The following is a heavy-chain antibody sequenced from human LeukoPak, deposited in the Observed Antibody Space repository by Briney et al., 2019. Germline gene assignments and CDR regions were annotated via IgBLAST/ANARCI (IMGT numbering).Heavy chain of an antibody. Sequence: PSETLSLTCTVSGGSISSSSYYWGWLRQPPGRELEWIGSIYYSGSTSYNPSLKSRVTISVDTSKNQFFLKLGSVTAAGTAVYYCARNASDSGTSYFDYWGQGTPVTVSS. J-gene: IGHJ4*02. CDR3: ARNASDSGTSYFDY. CDR2: IYYSGST. D-gene: IGHD1-26*01. V-gene: IGHV4-39*01. CDR1: GGSISSSSYY.